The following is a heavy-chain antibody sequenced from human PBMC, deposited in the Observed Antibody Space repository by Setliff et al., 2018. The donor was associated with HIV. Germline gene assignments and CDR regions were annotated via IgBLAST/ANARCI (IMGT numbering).Heavy chain of an antibody. Sequence: PGGSLRLSCAASGFTFSSYGMHWVRQAPGKGLEWVAFIRYDGSNKYYADSVKGRFTISRDNSKNTLYLQMNSLRAEDTAVYYCAKDQAIAVAAPGDYWGQGTLVTVSS. CDR2: IRYDGSNK. D-gene: IGHD6-19*01. V-gene: IGHV3-30*02. J-gene: IGHJ4*02. CDR1: GFTFSSYG. CDR3: AKDQAIAVAAPGDY.